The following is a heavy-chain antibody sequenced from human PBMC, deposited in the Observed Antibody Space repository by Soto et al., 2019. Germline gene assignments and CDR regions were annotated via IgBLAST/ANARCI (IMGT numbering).Heavy chain of an antibody. D-gene: IGHD6-19*01. J-gene: IGHJ4*02. CDR1: GFTFSSSG. V-gene: IGHV3-30*18. CDR2: VAYDESSR. Sequence: QVQLVESGGGVVQPGRSLRLSCAASGFTFSSSGMHWVRQAPGKGLAWVAVVAYDESSRYYADSVKGRFTISRDNSKNTMYLDMNNLRPEDTAVYYCAKDARDPYGSGWYNRTNSYFDSWGQGTLVTVSS. CDR3: AKDARDPYGSGWYNRTNSYFDS.